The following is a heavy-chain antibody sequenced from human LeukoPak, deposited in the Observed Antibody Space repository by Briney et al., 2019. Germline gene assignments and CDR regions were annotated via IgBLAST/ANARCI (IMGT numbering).Heavy chain of an antibody. CDR1: GFTLTSYA. Sequence: GGSLRLSCAASGFTLTSYALSWVRHTPEKGLEWVSAISGMGGSTNYADSGKGRFTISRDNSTNTLYMQMNSLRAEDTAVYYCAKDRGSSSWYVDYFDYWGQGTLVTVSS. CDR3: AKDRGSSSWYVDYFDY. CDR2: ISGMGGST. D-gene: IGHD6-13*01. J-gene: IGHJ4*02. V-gene: IGHV3-23*01.